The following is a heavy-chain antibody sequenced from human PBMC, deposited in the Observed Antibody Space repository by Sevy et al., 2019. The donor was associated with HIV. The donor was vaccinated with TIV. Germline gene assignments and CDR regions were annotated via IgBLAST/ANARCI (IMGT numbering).Heavy chain of an antibody. CDR1: GYTLTQLS. D-gene: IGHD3-22*01. J-gene: IGHJ4*02. CDR3: ATSLEYYPDSSGYFDY. V-gene: IGHV1-24*01. Sequence: ASVKVSCKVSGYTLTQLSMHWVRQAPGKGLEWMGSFDPEDGETIYAQKFQGRFTMTEDTSTDTAYMELSSLRSEDTAVNYCATSLEYYPDSSGYFDYWGQGTLVTVSS. CDR2: FDPEDGET.